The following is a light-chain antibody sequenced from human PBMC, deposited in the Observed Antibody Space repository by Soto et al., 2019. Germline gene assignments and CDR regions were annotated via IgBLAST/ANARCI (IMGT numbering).Light chain of an antibody. CDR3: CSYAGSSVLV. J-gene: IGLJ3*02. CDR2: KVN. CDR1: SSDIGSYNV. Sequence: QSVLTQPASMSGSPGQSITISCTGTSSDIGSYNVVSWYQQVPGKAPKLIIYKVNERPSGISNRFSGSKSGNTASLTISGLQGEDEAHYFCCSYAGSSVLVFGGGTKLTVL. V-gene: IGLV2-23*02.